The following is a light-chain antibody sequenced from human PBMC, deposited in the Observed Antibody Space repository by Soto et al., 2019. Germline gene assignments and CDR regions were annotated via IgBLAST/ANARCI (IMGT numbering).Light chain of an antibody. CDR3: QKYNSAPLT. V-gene: IGKV1-27*01. CDR2: ATS. J-gene: IGKJ4*01. Sequence: QMTPSPSSLSTFIGDRVSITCRASQGIAPYLAWFQQRPGKVPKLLIYATSSLHSGVPSRFSGSGSGTDFTLPINSLQPEDVGTYYCQKYNSAPLTFGGGTKVDIK. CDR1: QGIAPY.